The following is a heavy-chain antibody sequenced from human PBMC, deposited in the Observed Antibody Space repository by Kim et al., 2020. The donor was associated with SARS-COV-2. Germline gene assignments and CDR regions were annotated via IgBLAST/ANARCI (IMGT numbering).Heavy chain of an antibody. CDR3: AREYPCSSTSCHIIHYYYYGMDV. CDR2: MNPNSGNT. CDR1: GYTFTSYD. D-gene: IGHD2-2*01. Sequence: ASVKVSCKASGYTFTSYDINWVRQATGQGLEWMGWMNPNSGNTGYAQKFQGRVTMTRNTSISTAYMELSSLRSEDTAVYYCAREYPCSSTSCHIIHYYYYGMDVWGQGSTVTVSS. J-gene: IGHJ6*02. V-gene: IGHV1-8*01.